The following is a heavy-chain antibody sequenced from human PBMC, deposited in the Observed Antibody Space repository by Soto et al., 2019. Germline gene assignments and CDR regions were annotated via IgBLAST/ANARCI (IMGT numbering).Heavy chain of an antibody. CDR1: GGSISSGGYY. CDR3: AGDYGGNSGFDY. D-gene: IGHD4-17*01. Sequence: SETLSLTCTVSGGSISSGGYYWSWIRQHPGKGLEWIGYIYYSGSTYYNPSLKSRVTISVDTSKNQFSLKLSSVTAADTAVYYCAGDYGGNSGFDYWGQGTLVPVAS. J-gene: IGHJ4*02. V-gene: IGHV4-31*03. CDR2: IYYSGST.